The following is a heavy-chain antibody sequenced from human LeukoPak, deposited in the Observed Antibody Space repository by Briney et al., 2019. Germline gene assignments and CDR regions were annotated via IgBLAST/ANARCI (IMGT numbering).Heavy chain of an antibody. CDR2: ISSSGSTI. CDR1: GFTFSVYY. J-gene: IGHJ4*02. D-gene: IGHD2/OR15-2a*01. CDR3: ARAPKGIFDY. V-gene: IGHV3-11*04. Sequence: GGSLRLSCAASGFTFSVYYMSWIGQAPGKGLERVSYISSSGSTIYYADSVTGRCTISRDNVKNPLYLPTNSLRAEDTAVYYCARAPKGIFDYWGQGTLVTVSS.